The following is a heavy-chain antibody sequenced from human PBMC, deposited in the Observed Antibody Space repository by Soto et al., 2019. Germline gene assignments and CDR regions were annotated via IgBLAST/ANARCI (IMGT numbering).Heavy chain of an antibody. CDR1: GFTFSNAW. V-gene: IGHV3-15*01. CDR3: TTDTVATTLDAFDI. Sequence: EVQLVESGGGLVKPGGSLRLSCAASGFTFSNAWMSWVRQAPGKGLEWVGRIKSKTDGGTTDYAAPVKGRFTISRDDSKNTLYLQMNSLKTEDTAVYYCTTDTVATTLDAFDIWGKGTMVTVSS. J-gene: IGHJ3*02. CDR2: IKSKTDGGTT. D-gene: IGHD5-12*01.